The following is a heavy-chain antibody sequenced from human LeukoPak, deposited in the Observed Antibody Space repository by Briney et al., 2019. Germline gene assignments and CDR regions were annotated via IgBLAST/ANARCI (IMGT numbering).Heavy chain of an antibody. D-gene: IGHD2-2*01. CDR2: ISGSGGTT. CDR1: GFTFSSYA. J-gene: IGHJ4*02. Sequence: GGSLRLSCAASGFTFSSYAMSWVRQAPGKGLEWVSTISGSGGTTYYADSVKGRFTISRDNSKNSLYLQMNSLRAEDTTVYYCARSGAMGYYFDYWGQGTLVTVSS. CDR3: ARSGAMGYYFDY. V-gene: IGHV3-23*01.